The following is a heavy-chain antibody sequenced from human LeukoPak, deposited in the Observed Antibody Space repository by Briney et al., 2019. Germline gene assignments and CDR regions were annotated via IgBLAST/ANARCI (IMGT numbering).Heavy chain of an antibody. V-gene: IGHV3-30*18. J-gene: IGHJ3*02. CDR1: GFTFSSYD. D-gene: IGHD6-19*01. CDR2: ISYDGSSK. Sequence: GGSLRLSCVVSGFTFSSYDMHWVRQAPGKGLEWVAVISYDGSSKYYADSVKGRFTISRDNSKNTLYLQMNSLRAEDTAVYYCAKDEKQWLIDAFDIWGQGTMVTVSS. CDR3: AKDEKQWLIDAFDI.